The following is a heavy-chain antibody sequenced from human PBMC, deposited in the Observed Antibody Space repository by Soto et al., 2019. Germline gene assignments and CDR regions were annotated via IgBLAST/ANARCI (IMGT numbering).Heavy chain of an antibody. V-gene: IGHV3-21*01. CDR3: ASLSRFALDY. CDR2: ISSSSSYI. CDR1: GFTFSSYT. Sequence: GGSLRLSCAASGFTFSSYTMNWVRQAPGKGLEWVSSISSSSSYIYYTDSVKGRFTISRDNAKNSLYLQMNSLRAEDTAVYYCASLSRFALDYWGQGTLVTVSS. J-gene: IGHJ4*01. D-gene: IGHD3-10*01.